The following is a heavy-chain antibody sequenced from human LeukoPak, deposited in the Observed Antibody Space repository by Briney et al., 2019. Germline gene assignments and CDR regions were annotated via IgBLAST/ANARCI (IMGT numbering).Heavy chain of an antibody. CDR1: GFTFSSYA. V-gene: IGHV3-30-3*01. CDR3: AREALGSLDY. D-gene: IGHD2-15*01. J-gene: IGHJ4*02. CDR2: ISYDGSNK. Sequence: HPGGSLRLSCAASGFTFSSYAMHWVRQAPGKGLEWVAVISYDGSNKYYADSVKGRFTISRDNSKNTLYLQMNSLRAEDTAVYYCAREALGSLDYWGQGTLVTVSS.